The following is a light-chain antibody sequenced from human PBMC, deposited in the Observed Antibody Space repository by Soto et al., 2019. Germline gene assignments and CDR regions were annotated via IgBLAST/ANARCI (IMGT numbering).Light chain of an antibody. J-gene: IGKJ1*01. CDR1: QNIRGNE. Sequence: VLTQSPGTLSLSPGERTTLSCRASQNIRGNELAWYQQKPGQPPRLLLYRGSSRGPGIPDRFSGRGSGTKFTLTTSSLEPEDFAVYYCHDYGTSAPWTFGQGTRVEIK. CDR2: RGS. V-gene: IGKV3-20*01. CDR3: HDYGTSAPWT.